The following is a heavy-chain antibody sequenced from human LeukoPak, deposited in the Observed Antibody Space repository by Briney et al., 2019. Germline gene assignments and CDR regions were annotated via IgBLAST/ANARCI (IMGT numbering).Heavy chain of an antibody. CDR2: ISSSSSTI. CDR1: GFTFSTYS. D-gene: IGHD1-26*01. Sequence: GRSLRLSCAASGFTFSTYSMDWVRRAPGKGLEWVSYISSSSSTIYYADSVKGRFTISRDNAKNSLYLQMNSLRAEDAAVYYCARDKIVGATMFDYWGQGILVTVSS. J-gene: IGHJ4*02. CDR3: ARDKIVGATMFDY. V-gene: IGHV3-48*04.